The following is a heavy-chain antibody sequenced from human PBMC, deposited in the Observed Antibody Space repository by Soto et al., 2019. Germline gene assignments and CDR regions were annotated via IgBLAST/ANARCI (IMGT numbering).Heavy chain of an antibody. V-gene: IGHV1-18*01. D-gene: IGHD2-8*01. CDR2: ISGYNGDT. Sequence: QGQLVQSGAEVKKPGASVKVSCKASGYTFTRYGTSWVRQAPGQGLEWMGWISGYNGDTNYAQKFQGRVTMTIYTSTLTTYMELRSLTSDDTAVYYCAKNGQPPYYYYGMDVWGQGTTVTVSS. CDR1: GYTFTRYG. CDR3: AKNGQPPYYYYGMDV. J-gene: IGHJ6*02.